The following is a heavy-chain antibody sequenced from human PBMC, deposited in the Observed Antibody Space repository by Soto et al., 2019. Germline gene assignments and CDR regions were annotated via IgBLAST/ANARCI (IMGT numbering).Heavy chain of an antibody. D-gene: IGHD5-18*01. V-gene: IGHV1-2*02. CDR3: AGGEVDTAPFDP. CDR2: INPNSGNT. J-gene: IGHJ5*02. Sequence: QVQLVQSGAEVKKPGASVKVSCKASGYTFTGYYMHWVRQAPGQGLEWMGWINPNSGNTKYVQKFQGRVIMTRDTSIRTAYMELRRLTSDDTAVYYCAGGEVDTAPFDPWGQGTLVTVSS. CDR1: GYTFTGYY.